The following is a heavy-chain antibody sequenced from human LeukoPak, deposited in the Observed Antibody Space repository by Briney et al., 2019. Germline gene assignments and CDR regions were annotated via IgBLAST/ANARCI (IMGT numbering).Heavy chain of an antibody. D-gene: IGHD6-13*01. J-gene: IGHJ5*02. CDR1: GDSVSSNSAA. Sequence: SQTLSLTCAISGDSVSSNSAAWNWIRQSPSRGLEWLGRTYYRSKWYNDYEVSVKSRITINPDTSKNQFSLQLNSVTPEDTAVYYCARERWYSSSWDLRWFDPWGQGTLVTVSS. CDR2: TYYRSKWYN. CDR3: ARERWYSSSWDLRWFDP. V-gene: IGHV6-1*01.